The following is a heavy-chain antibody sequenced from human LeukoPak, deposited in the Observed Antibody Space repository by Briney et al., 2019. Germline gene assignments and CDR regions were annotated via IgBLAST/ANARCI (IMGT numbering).Heavy chain of an antibody. Sequence: ASVKVSCKASGGTFSSYAISWVRQAPGQGLEWMGGIIPIFGTANYAQKFQGRVTMTRDTSTSTVYMELSSLRSEDTAVYYCARVGAEMGYCSGGSCYRLDYWGQGTLVTVSS. V-gene: IGHV1-69*05. CDR3: ARVGAEMGYCSGGSCYRLDY. CDR1: GGTFSSYA. D-gene: IGHD2-15*01. J-gene: IGHJ4*02. CDR2: IIPIFGTA.